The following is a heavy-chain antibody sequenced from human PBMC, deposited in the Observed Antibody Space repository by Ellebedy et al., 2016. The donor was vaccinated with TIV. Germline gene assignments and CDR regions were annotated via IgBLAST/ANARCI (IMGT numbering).Heavy chain of an antibody. CDR1: GFSFRYYG. CDR2: IQYDGSDK. CDR3: ARDMITRNAFDI. D-gene: IGHD3-16*01. V-gene: IGHV3-30*02. Sequence: GESLKISCAASGFSFRYYGMYWVRQAPGKGLEWAAFIQYDGSDKHYSDSVKGRFTVSRDSSKNTLYLQMNSLRAEDTAVYYCARDMITRNAFDIWGQGTMVTVSS. J-gene: IGHJ3*02.